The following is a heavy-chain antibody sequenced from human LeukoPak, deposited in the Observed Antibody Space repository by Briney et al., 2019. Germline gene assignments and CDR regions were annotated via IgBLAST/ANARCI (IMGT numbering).Heavy chain of an antibody. J-gene: IGHJ3*02. CDR1: GYIFTSYW. CDR3: ARQLDGGDTEDAFDI. D-gene: IGHD2-21*02. Sequence: PGESLKLSCKGSGYIFTSYWIGLVRQMPGKGLEWLWIIYPGDSDTRYSPSFQGQVTISADKSISTAYLQWSSLKASDTALYYCARQLDGGDTEDAFDIWGQGTMVTVSS. CDR2: IYPGDSDT. V-gene: IGHV5-51*01.